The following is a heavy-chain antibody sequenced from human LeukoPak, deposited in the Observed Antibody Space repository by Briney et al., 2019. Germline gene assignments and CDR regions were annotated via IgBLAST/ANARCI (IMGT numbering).Heavy chain of an antibody. Sequence: GGSLRLSCAASGFSFSTHSMNWVRQAPGKGLEWISFINLDGTDIHYGESVKGRFTISRDNAKNSLYLQMHALRAEDTAVYYCAGDGVGVLPGDAFDIWSQGTMVTVSS. CDR1: GFSFSTHS. CDR2: INLDGTDI. D-gene: IGHD1-26*01. CDR3: AGDGVGVLPGDAFDI. V-gene: IGHV3-21*05. J-gene: IGHJ3*02.